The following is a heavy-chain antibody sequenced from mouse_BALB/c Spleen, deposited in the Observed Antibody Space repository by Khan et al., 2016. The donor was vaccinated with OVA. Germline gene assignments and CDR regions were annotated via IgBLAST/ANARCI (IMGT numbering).Heavy chain of an antibody. CDR1: GFSLNSYG. Sequence: QVQLKESGPGLVAPSQSLSITCTVSGFSLNSYGVHWVRQPPGKGLEWLGVIWAGGSTNHNSALMSRLSISKDNPKSQVFLKMNSLQTDDTAMYYCARAFYYGAWFAFWGQGTLVTVSA. CDR3: ARAFYYGAWFAF. CDR2: IWAGGST. J-gene: IGHJ3*01. V-gene: IGHV2-9*02. D-gene: IGHD1-1*01.